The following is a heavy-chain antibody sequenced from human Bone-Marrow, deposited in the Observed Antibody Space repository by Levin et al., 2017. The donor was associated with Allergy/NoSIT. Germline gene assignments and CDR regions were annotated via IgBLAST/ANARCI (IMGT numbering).Heavy chain of an antibody. D-gene: IGHD2-21*02. Sequence: GGSLRLSCAASGFAFDSYAMSWVRQAPGKGLEWVSGISPSGSNTYYADSVKGRFTISRDNSRDTLYLQVSSLRADDTAVYYCAKVATAYSYYFDYWGQGTLVTVSS. V-gene: IGHV3-23*01. CDR2: ISPSGSNT. J-gene: IGHJ4*02. CDR3: AKVATAYSYYFDY. CDR1: GFAFDSYA.